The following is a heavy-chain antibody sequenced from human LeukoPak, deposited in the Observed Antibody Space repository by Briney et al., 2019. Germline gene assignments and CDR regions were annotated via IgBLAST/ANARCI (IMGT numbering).Heavy chain of an antibody. CDR1: GFTFSGYW. V-gene: IGHV3-7*01. CDR2: IEQDGSQK. J-gene: IGHJ4*02. CDR3: ARARWVSGCYYFDY. D-gene: IGHD6-19*01. Sequence: PGGSLRLSCVASGFTFSGYWMSWVRHPPGKGLEWVANIEQDGSQKYHVDSVKGRFTISRDNAKNSLYLQMDSLRAEDTAIYYCARARWVSGCYYFDYWGQGTLVTVSS.